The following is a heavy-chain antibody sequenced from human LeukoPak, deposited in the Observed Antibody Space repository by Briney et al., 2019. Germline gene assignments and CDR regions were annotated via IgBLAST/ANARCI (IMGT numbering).Heavy chain of an antibody. CDR1: GYTFTAYH. CDR2: INPNSGDT. V-gene: IGHV1-2*06. Sequence: GASVKVSCKASGYTFTAYHMHWVRQAPGQGLEWMGRINPNSGDTNYAQKFQGRVTMTRDTSISTAYTELSRLRSDDTAVYYCARDYCSGTSCLFDYWGQGTLVSVSS. CDR3: ARDYCSGTSCLFDY. J-gene: IGHJ4*02. D-gene: IGHD2-2*01.